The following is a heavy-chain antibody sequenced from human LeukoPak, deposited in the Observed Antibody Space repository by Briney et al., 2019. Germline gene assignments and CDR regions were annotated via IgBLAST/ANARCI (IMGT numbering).Heavy chain of an antibody. Sequence: GGSLRLSCAASGFTVSSNYMSWVRQAPGKGLEWVSVIYSGGSTYYADSVKGRFTISRDNSKNTLYLQMNTLRAADTAVYYCARERGGLYNWFDPWGQGTLVTVSS. J-gene: IGHJ5*02. CDR3: ARERGGLYNWFDP. CDR1: GFTVSSNY. V-gene: IGHV3-53*01. D-gene: IGHD3-16*01. CDR2: IYSGGST.